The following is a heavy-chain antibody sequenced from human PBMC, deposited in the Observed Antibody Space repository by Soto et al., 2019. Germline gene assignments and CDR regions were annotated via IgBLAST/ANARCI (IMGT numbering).Heavy chain of an antibody. V-gene: IGHV4-39*01. CDR1: GGSISSSSYY. J-gene: IGHJ4*02. CDR2: IYYSGST. CDR3: GSQQWGSFDY. D-gene: IGHD6-19*01. Sequence: SETLSLTCTVSGGSISSSSYYWGWIRQPPGKGLEWIGSIYYSGSTYYNPSLKSRVTISVDTSKNQFSLKLSSVTAADTAVYYCGSQQWGSFDYWGQGTLVTVSS.